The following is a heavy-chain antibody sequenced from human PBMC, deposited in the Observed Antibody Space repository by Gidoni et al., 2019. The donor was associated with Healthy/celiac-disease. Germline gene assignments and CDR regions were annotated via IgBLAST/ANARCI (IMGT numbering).Heavy chain of an antibody. CDR1: GFTFGDYA. J-gene: IGHJ4*02. CDR2: IRSKAYGGTT. Sequence: EVQLVESGGGLVKPGRSLRLSCTASGFTFGDYAMSWFRQAPGKGLEWVGFIRSKAYGGTTEYAASVKGRFTISRDDSKSIAYLQMNSLKTEDTAVYYCTRVAAAGPDSFDYWVQGTLVTVSS. D-gene: IGHD6-13*01. CDR3: TRVAAAGPDSFDY. V-gene: IGHV3-49*05.